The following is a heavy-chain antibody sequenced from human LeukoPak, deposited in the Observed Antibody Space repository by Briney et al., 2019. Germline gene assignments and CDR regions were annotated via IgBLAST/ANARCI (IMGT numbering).Heavy chain of an antibody. CDR2: INHSGRT. D-gene: IGHD3-10*01. CDR3: ARGLTHPEGSGRPYTMDV. V-gene: IGHV4-34*01. J-gene: IGHJ6*04. Sequence: SVTVSLTCAVYGASFSGYYWRWLPQPPGKGLEWIGEINHSGRTNYNPSLKSRVTLSVDASRNQFSLKLISGTAADTAVYYCARGLTHPEGSGRPYTMDVWGKGTTVTVSS. CDR1: GASFSGYY.